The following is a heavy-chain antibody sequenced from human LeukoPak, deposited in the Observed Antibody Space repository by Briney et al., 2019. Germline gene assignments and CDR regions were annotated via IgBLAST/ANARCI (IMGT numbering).Heavy chain of an antibody. J-gene: IGHJ4*02. D-gene: IGHD3-16*02. Sequence: PGGSLRLSCAASGFTFSDYYMSWIRQAPGKGLEWVSYISSSGKTIYYADSVKGRFTISRDNAKNSLFLQMNSLRAEDTAVYYCARVYYDYVWGSYRSNAAETFDYWGQGTLVTVSS. V-gene: IGHV3-11*04. CDR1: GFTFSDYY. CDR3: ARVYYDYVWGSYRSNAAETFDY. CDR2: ISSSGKTI.